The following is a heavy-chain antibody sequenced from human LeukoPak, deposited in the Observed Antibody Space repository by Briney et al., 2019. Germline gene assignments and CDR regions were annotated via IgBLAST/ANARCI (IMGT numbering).Heavy chain of an antibody. D-gene: IGHD2-2*01. CDR3: ARALKDIVVVPAAMRGSGYYYYYMDV. Sequence: SETLSLTCTVSGGSISSYYWSWIRQPPGKGLEWIGYIYYSGSTNYNPSFKSRVTISVDTSKNQFSLKLSSVTAADTAVYYCARALKDIVVVPAAMRGSGYYYYYMDVWGKGTTVTISS. CDR1: GGSISSYY. CDR2: IYYSGST. J-gene: IGHJ6*03. V-gene: IGHV4-59*01.